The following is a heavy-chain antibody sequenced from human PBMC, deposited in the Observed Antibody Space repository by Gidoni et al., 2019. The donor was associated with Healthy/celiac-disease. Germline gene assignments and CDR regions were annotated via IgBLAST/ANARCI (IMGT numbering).Heavy chain of an antibody. J-gene: IGHJ3*02. CDR1: GFTFSSYA. CDR2: ISGSGGST. CDR3: AKDVTIAPWIWSFADAFDI. V-gene: IGHV3-23*01. D-gene: IGHD2-2*03. Sequence: EVQLLESGGGLVQPGGSLRLSCAASGFTFSSYAMSWVRQAPGKGLEWVSAISGSGGSTYYADSVKGRFTISRDNSKNTLYLQMNSLRAEDTAVYYCAKDVTIAPWIWSFADAFDIWGQGTMVTVSS.